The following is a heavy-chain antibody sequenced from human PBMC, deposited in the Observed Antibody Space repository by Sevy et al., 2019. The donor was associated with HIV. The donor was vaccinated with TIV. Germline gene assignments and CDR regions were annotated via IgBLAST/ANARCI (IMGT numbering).Heavy chain of an antibody. D-gene: IGHD2-15*01. CDR1: GFTFSSYA. V-gene: IGHV3-23*01. CDR2: IGGSGGST. J-gene: IGHJ4*02. CDR3: AKAGSIVVVVAATYMYFDY. Sequence: GGSLRLSCAASGFTFSSYAMSWVRQAPGKGLEWVSAIGGSGGSTYYADSVKGRFTISRDNSKNTLYLQMNSLRAEDTAVYYCAKAGSIVVVVAATYMYFDYWGQGTLVTVSS.